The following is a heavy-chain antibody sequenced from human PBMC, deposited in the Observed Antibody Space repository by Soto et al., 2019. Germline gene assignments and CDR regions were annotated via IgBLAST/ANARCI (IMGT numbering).Heavy chain of an antibody. Sequence: ASVKVSCKASGYTITAHLLHWVRQAPGQGLEWMGWINAKSGGTDYAQKFQDRVTMSRDTSINTAYMQLSRLTSDDTAVYYCAKPNNDYVWGSYPPSYYGMDVWGQGTTVTVSS. CDR1: GYTITAHL. CDR2: INAKSGGT. D-gene: IGHD3-16*01. J-gene: IGHJ6*02. CDR3: AKPNNDYVWGSYPPSYYGMDV. V-gene: IGHV1-2*02.